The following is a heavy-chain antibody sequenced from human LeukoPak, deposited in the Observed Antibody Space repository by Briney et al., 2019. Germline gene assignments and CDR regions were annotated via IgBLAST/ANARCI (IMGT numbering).Heavy chain of an antibody. CDR2: IRYDGTTK. V-gene: IGHV3-30*02. CDR1: GFTFSDYG. D-gene: IGHD2-2*02. J-gene: IGHJ6*03. Sequence: GGSLRLSCAASGFTFSDYGMHWVRQAPGKGLEWVAFIRYDGTTKHYADSVKGRFTISRDNSKNTLLLQMNSLRAEDTAVYYCAKDGVVPAAIEEGFYYYYMDVWGKGTTVTVSS. CDR3: AKDGVVPAAIEEGFYYYYMDV.